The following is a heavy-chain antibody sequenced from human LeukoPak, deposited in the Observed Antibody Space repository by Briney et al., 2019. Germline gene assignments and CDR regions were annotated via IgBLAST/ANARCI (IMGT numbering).Heavy chain of an antibody. Sequence: ASVKVSCKASGYTFTNYGFSWVRQAPGQGLEWMGWVSPYNGHTNYVQKLQGRVTMTTDTSTSTAYMELRSLRPDDTAVYYCARGGIAARVPGLYYMDVWGKGTTVTVSS. CDR3: ARGGIAARVPGLYYMDV. D-gene: IGHD6-6*01. CDR1: GYTFTNYG. V-gene: IGHV1-18*01. J-gene: IGHJ6*03. CDR2: VSPYNGHT.